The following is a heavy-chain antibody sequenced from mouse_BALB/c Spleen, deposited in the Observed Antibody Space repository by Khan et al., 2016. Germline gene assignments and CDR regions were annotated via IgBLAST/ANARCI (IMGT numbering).Heavy chain of an antibody. CDR3: AKCGYCAIDN. CDR1: GYSITSGYS. V-gene: IGHV3-1*02. Sequence: EVQLVESGPDLVKPSQSLSLTCTVTGYSITSGYSWHWIRQFPGNKLEWMGYIHYSGSTNYNPSLKSRISITRDTSKNQFFLQLNPVTTEDTATYCCAKCGYCAIDNWGQGTSVTVSS. J-gene: IGHJ4*01. CDR2: IHYSGST.